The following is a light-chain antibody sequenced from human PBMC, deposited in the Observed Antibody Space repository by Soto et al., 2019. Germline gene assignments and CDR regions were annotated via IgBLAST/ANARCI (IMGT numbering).Light chain of an antibody. CDR3: GTWDSSLSAHVV. Sequence: QAVLTQPPSVSAAPGQTVTISCSGSSSNIGNNYVSWYQQLPGTAPKLLIYENNKLPSGIPDRFSGSKSGTSATLGITGLQTGDEADYYCGTWDSSLSAHVVFGGGTKLTVL. CDR1: SSNIGNNY. V-gene: IGLV1-51*02. J-gene: IGLJ2*01. CDR2: ENN.